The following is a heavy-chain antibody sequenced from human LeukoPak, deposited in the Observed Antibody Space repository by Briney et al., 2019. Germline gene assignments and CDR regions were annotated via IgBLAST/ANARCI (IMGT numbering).Heavy chain of an antibody. J-gene: IGHJ4*02. CDR1: GFTFSNYG. D-gene: IGHD4-17*01. V-gene: IGHV3-30*18. Sequence: QAGGSLRLSCAASGFTFSNYGMHWVRQAPGKGLEWVAVISYDGNNKYYADSVKGRFTISRDNSKNTLYLQMNSLRAEDTAVYYCAKNYGGNSYYFDYWGQGTLVTVSS. CDR3: AKNYGGNSYYFDY. CDR2: ISYDGNNK.